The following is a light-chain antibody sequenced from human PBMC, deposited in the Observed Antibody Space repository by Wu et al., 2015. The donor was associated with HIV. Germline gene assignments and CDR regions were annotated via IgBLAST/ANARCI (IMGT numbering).Light chain of an antibody. V-gene: IGKV3-11*01. CDR1: QSIKNY. Sequence: EFVLTQSPVTLSLSPGERATLSCRASQSIKNYLAWYQQEPGQAPRLLIYDASHRATGIPARFSGSGSGTDFTLTISSLEPEDFAVYYCQQRSDWFTFGGGTKVEI. J-gene: IGKJ4*01. CDR3: QQRSDWFT. CDR2: DAS.